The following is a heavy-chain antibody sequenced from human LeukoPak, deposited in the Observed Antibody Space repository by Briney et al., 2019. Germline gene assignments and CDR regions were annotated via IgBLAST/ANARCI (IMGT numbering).Heavy chain of an antibody. CDR3: ARTIAVANAYFDY. J-gene: IGHJ4*02. V-gene: IGHV1-69*05. CDR1: GGTFSSYA. Sequence: SVKVSCKASGGTFSSYAISWVRQAPGQGLEWVGRIIPIFGTANYAQKFQGRVTITTDESTSTAYMELSSLRSEDTAVYYCARTIAVANAYFDYWGQGTLVTVSS. CDR2: IIPIFGTA. D-gene: IGHD6-19*01.